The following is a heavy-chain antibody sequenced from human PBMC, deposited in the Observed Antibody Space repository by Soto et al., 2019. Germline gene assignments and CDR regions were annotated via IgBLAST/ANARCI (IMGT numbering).Heavy chain of an antibody. D-gene: IGHD3-10*01. CDR3: ARSYYGSGGAPNYGMDV. CDR1: GGTFSSYG. V-gene: IGHV1-69*13. J-gene: IGHJ6*02. Sequence: SVKVSCKASGGTFSSYGISWVRQAPGQGLEWMGGIIPIFGTANYAQKFQGRVTITADESTSTAYMELSSLRSEDTAVYYCARSYYGSGGAPNYGMDVWGQGTTVTVSS. CDR2: IIPIFGTA.